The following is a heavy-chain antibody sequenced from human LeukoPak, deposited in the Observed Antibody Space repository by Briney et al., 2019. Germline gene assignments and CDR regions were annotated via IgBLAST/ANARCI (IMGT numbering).Heavy chain of an antibody. CDR1: GFTFSSYG. D-gene: IGHD3-10*01. J-gene: IGHJ3*02. CDR2: ISYDGSNK. Sequence: GGSLRLSCAASGFTFSSYGMHWVRQAPGKGLEWVAVISYDGSNKYYADSVKGRFTISRDNSKNTLYLQMNSLRAEDTGVYYCAKDLWFGELSHAFDIWGQGTMVTVSS. CDR3: AKDLWFGELSHAFDI. V-gene: IGHV3-30*18.